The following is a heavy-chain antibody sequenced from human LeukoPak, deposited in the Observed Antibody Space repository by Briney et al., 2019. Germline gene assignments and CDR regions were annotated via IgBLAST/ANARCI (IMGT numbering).Heavy chain of an antibody. CDR1: GGSFNGYY. CDR3: ARVGCNGGPCNYQFDFDY. V-gene: IGHV4-34*01. CDR2: IYRSGST. Sequence: SETLSLTCAVYGGSFNGYYWNWIRQPQGKGLEWIGEIYRSGSTNYNPSLKSRVTISVDTSKNQFSLKLSSVTAADTAVYYCARVGCNGGPCNYQFDFDYWGQGILVTVSS. D-gene: IGHD2-15*01. J-gene: IGHJ4*02.